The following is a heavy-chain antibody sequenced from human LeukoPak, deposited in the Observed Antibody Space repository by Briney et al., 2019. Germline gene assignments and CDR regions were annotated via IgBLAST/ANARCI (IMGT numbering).Heavy chain of an antibody. CDR2: IYTSGST. J-gene: IGHJ4*02. V-gene: IGHV4-61*02. Sequence: PSETLSLTCTVSGGSISSGSYYWSWIRQPAGEGLEWIGRIYTSGSTNYNPSLKSRVTISVDTSKNQFSLKLSSVTAADTAVYYCARAKWFGELLWFDYWGQGTLVTVSS. CDR3: ARAKWFGELLWFDY. CDR1: GGSISSGSYY. D-gene: IGHD3-10*01.